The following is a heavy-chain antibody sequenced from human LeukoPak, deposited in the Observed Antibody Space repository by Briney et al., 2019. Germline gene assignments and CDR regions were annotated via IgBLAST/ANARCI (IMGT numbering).Heavy chain of an antibody. CDR2: ISASGDNT. V-gene: IGHV3-23*01. CDR3: ADSRPTTTFVP. CDR1: GFTFSNYV. Sequence: GGSLRLSCAASGFTFSNYVMSWVRQAPGKGLEWVSSISASGDNTYYADFVKGRFSISRDDSKNTLYLEMNSLRAEDTSVYYCADSRPTTTFVPWGKGSLVTVTS. D-gene: IGHD1-1*01. J-gene: IGHJ5*02.